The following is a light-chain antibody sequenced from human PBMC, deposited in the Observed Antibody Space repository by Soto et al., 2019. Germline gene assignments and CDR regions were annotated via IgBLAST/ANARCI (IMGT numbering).Light chain of an antibody. V-gene: IGKV3-20*01. CDR1: QSVRSSS. J-gene: IGKJ1*01. CDR2: GAS. CDR3: QQYGDSPDTDRWT. Sequence: EIVLTQSPGTLSLSPGERASLSCRASQSVRSSSLAWYQQKPGQPPSLLTYGASSKPTGIPDRFSGSGSGTDFTLTLSRLEPEDFAVYFCQQYGDSPDTDRWTFGPGTKVEIK.